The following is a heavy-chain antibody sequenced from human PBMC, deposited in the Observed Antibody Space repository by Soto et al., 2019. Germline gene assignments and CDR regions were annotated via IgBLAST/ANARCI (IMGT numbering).Heavy chain of an antibody. J-gene: IGHJ4*02. CDR1: GYTFTSYG. D-gene: IGHD3-22*01. Sequence: ASVKVSCKASGYTFTSYGISWVRQAPGQGLEWMGWISAYNGNTNYAQKLQGRVTMTTDTSTSTAYMELRSLRSDDTAVYYCARVPPGIVVVINDYFDFRGQRTLVTVSS. V-gene: IGHV1-18*01. CDR3: ARVPPGIVVVINDYFDF. CDR2: ISAYNGNT.